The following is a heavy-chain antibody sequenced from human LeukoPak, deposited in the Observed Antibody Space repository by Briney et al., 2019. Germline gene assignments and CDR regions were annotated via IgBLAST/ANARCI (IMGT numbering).Heavy chain of an antibody. CDR1: GYTFTSYY. J-gene: IGHJ4*02. CDR3: ARGGSDFYDSSGYYYRFEY. D-gene: IGHD3-22*01. Sequence: ASVKVSCKASGYTFTSYYMHWVRQAPGQGLEWMGIINPSGGSTSYTQKFQGRVTMTRDTSTSTFYMELSSLRSEDTAVYYCARGGSDFYDSSGYYYRFEYWGQGTLVTVTS. CDR2: INPSGGST. V-gene: IGHV1-46*01.